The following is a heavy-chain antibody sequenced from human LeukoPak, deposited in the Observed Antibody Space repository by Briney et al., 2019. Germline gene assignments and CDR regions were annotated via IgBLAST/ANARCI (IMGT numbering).Heavy chain of an antibody. V-gene: IGHV4-34*01. CDR1: GGSFSGYY. CDR2: IKHSGST. J-gene: IGHJ4*02. CDR3: ARLGNGGNYYDSSGYYPLDY. D-gene: IGHD3-22*01. Sequence: SETLSLTWAVYGGSFSGYYWRWIRQPPGKGLEWIGGIKHSGSTNYNPSLKSRVTISVDTSKNQFSLKLSSVTAADTAVYYCARLGNGGNYYDSSGYYPLDYWGQGTLVTVSS.